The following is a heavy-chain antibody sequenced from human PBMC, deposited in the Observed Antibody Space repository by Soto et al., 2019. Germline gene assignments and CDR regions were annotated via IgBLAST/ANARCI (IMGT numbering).Heavy chain of an antibody. J-gene: IGHJ6*02. V-gene: IGHV3-21*01. CDR1: GFTFRTYT. CDR3: ARDRGYDAHDYYYNAMDV. D-gene: IGHD2-15*01. CDR2: IRGFSPYT. Sequence: GGSLRLSCVASGFTFRTYTMNWVRQAPGKGLEWVSGIRGFSPYTFYAESVKGRFTISRDNAKNSLYLQMNSLGVEDTAVYYCARDRGYDAHDYYYNAMDVWGQGTTVTVSS.